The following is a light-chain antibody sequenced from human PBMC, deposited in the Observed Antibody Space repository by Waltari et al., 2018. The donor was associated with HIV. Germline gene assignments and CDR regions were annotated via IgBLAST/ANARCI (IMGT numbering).Light chain of an antibody. Sequence: SSELTQDPAVSVALGQTVTITCQGDSLRKYYASWYLQKPGQAPVLVIFGKNNRPSGIPDRFAGASSGNTSSLTITGAQAEDEADYFCNSRDSSGNHVVFGGGTKLTVL. CDR2: GKN. V-gene: IGLV3-19*01. CDR1: SLRKYY. J-gene: IGLJ2*01. CDR3: NSRDSSGNHVV.